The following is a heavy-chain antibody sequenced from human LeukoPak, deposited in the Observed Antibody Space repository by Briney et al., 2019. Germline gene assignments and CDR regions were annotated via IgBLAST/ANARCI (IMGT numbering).Heavy chain of an antibody. Sequence: PSETLSLTCTVSGYSVSSGYYWGWIRQPPGKGLEWIGYIDYSGRTKYNPPLQSRVTISVDTSKNQFSLKLTSVTAADTAMYYCARGAAGPMQYFQHWGLGTLVSVSS. J-gene: IGHJ1*01. V-gene: IGHV4-61*01. CDR3: ARGAAGPMQYFQH. D-gene: IGHD6-13*01. CDR1: GYSVSSGYY. CDR2: IDYSGRT.